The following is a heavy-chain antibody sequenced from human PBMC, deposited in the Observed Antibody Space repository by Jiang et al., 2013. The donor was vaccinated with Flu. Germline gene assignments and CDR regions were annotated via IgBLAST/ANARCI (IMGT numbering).Heavy chain of an antibody. D-gene: IGHD3-22*01. Sequence: GAEVKKPGASVKVSCKASGYTFTSYDINWVRQATGQGLEWMGWMNPNSGNTGYAQKFQGRVTMTRNTSISTAYMELSSLRSDDTAVYYCARVSNYYDSSGYYLGYYYGMDVWGQGTTVTVSS. J-gene: IGHJ6*02. CDR1: GYTFTSYD. CDR3: ARVSNYYDSSGYYLGYYYGMDV. CDR2: MNPNSGNT. V-gene: IGHV1-8*01.